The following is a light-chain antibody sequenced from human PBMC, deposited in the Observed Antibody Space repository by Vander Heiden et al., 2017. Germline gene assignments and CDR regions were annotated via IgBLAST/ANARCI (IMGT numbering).Light chain of an antibody. J-gene: IGKJ2*01. Sequence: IVLTQSPGTLSLSPGERATLSCRASQSVSSSYLAWYQQKPGQAPRLLIYGASSRATGIPDRFSGSGSGTDFTLTISRLEPEDFGVYYCQQYGSSPRYTFGQGTKLEIK. CDR1: QSVSSSY. CDR2: GAS. CDR3: QQYGSSPRYT. V-gene: IGKV3-20*01.